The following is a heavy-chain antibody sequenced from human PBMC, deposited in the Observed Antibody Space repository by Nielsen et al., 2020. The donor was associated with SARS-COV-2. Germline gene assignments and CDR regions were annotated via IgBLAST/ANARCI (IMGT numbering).Heavy chain of an antibody. CDR1: GFTFSSYA. J-gene: IGHJ5*02. CDR2: ISYDGSNK. CDR3: AKDRDGDYVRWFDP. Sequence: GESLKISCAASGFTFSSYAMHWVRQAPGKGLEWVAVISYDGSNKYYADSVKGRFTISRDNSKNTLYLQMNSLRAEDTAVYYCAKDRDGDYVRWFDPWGQGTLVTVSS. D-gene: IGHD4-17*01. V-gene: IGHV3-30-3*01.